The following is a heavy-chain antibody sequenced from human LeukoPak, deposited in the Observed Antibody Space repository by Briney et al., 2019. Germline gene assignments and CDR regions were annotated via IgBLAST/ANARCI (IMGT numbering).Heavy chain of an antibody. CDR1: GFTFGDYY. CDR2: ISASGSTI. V-gene: IGHV3-11*01. Sequence: GGSLRLSCAVSGFTFGDYYMSWIRQSPGRGLEWVGYISASGSTIYYADSVKGRFTISRDNAKHSLYLKMNSLRAEDTALYYCARDGGRETYDYWGQRTLVTVST. J-gene: IGHJ4*02. CDR3: ARDGGRETYDY. D-gene: IGHD3-16*01.